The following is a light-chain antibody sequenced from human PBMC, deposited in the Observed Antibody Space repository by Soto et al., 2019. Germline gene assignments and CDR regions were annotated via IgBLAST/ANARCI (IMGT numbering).Light chain of an antibody. CDR3: QQYNNWPST. CDR2: GVS. J-gene: IGKJ3*01. CDR1: QSVSSN. V-gene: IGKV3-15*01. Sequence: EIVMTQSLVTLSVSPGERATLSCRASQSVSSNLAWYQQKPGQAPRLLIYGVSTRATGIPAKFSGSGSGTEFTLTISSLQSEDFAVYYCQQYNNWPSTFGPGTKVDIK.